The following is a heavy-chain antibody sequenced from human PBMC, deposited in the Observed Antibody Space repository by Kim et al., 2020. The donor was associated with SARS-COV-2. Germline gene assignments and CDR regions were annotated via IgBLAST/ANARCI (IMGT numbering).Heavy chain of an antibody. V-gene: IGHV2-5*02. D-gene: IGHD2-21*02. J-gene: IGHJ2*01. CDR1: GFSLSSSPVG. CDR3: AHSVAYCGGDCFGYWYFDL. Sequence: SGPTLVKPTQTLTLTCTFSGFSLSSSPVGVGWIRQPPGKALEWLALIYWDDDKRYSPSLKSRLTITKDTSKNQVVLTLTNMDPVDTATYYCAHSVAYCGGDCFGYWYFDLWGRGTLVTVSS. CDR2: IYWDDDK.